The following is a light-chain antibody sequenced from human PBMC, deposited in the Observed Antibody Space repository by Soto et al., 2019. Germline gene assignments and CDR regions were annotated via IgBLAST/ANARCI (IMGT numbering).Light chain of an antibody. Sequence: DIVLTQSPDSLAVSLGERATINCKSSQSVLYSSNNKNYLAWYQQKSGQPPKLLVYWASTRKSGVPDRFSGSGSGTDFTLTISSLQAEDVAVYYCQQYYITPWTFGQGTKVEIK. V-gene: IGKV4-1*01. CDR3: QQYYITPWT. J-gene: IGKJ1*01. CDR1: QSVLYSSNNKNY. CDR2: WAS.